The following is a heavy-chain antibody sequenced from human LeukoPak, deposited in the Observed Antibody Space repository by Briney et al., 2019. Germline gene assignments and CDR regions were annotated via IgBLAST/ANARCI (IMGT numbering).Heavy chain of an antibody. V-gene: IGHV4-61*02. J-gene: IGHJ3*02. CDR1: GGSISSGSYY. CDR3: ARSEPTALHASDI. CDR2: IYTSGST. Sequence: SQTLSLTCTVSGGSISSGSYYWSWIRQPAGKGLEWIGRIYTSGSTNYNPSLKSRVTISLDTSKNQFSLRLTSVTAADTAVYYCARSEPTALHASDIWGQGTMVTVSS. D-gene: IGHD1-1*01.